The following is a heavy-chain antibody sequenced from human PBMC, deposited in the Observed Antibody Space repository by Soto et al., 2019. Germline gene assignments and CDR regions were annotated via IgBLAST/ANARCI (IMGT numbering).Heavy chain of an antibody. J-gene: IGHJ3*01. D-gene: IGHD3-22*01. CDR2: IIPIPDIT. CDR1: GGTFSTYI. Sequence: QVQLVQSGAEVRKPGSSVKVSCKAPGGTFSTYIISWVRQAPGQGLEWMGRIIPIPDITNYAQKFQGRVTVTADRSTSRSYMVLTSLKSEDTAVYYCARDRITTRGDAFDLWGQGTMVTVSS. CDR3: ARDRITTRGDAFDL. V-gene: IGHV1-69*08.